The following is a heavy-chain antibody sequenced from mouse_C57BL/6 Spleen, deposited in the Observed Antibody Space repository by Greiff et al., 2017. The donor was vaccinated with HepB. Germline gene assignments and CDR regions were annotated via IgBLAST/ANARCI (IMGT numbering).Heavy chain of an antibody. CDR3: PRVRWDEFDY. D-gene: IGHD4-1*01. CDR2: IDPSDSYT. CDR1: GYTFTSYW. V-gene: IGHV1-69*01. Sequence: VQLQQPGAELVMPGASVKLSCKASGYTFTSYWMHWVKQRPGQGLEWIGEIDPSDSYTNYNQKFKGKSTLTVDKSSSTAYMQLSSLTSEDSAVYYCPRVRWDEFDYWGQGTTLTVSS. J-gene: IGHJ2*01.